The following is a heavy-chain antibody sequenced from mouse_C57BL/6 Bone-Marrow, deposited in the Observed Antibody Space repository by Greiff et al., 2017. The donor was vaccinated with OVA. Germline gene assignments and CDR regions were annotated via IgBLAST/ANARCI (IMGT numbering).Heavy chain of an antibody. Sequence: QVQLQQPGAELVRPGSSVKLSCKASGYTFTSYWMHWVKQRPIQGLEWIGNIDPSDSETHYNQKFKDKTTLTVDKSSSTAYMQLSSLTSEDSAVYYCARFAYSYWYFDVWGTGTTVTVSS. V-gene: IGHV1-52*01. CDR3: ARFAYSYWYFDV. D-gene: IGHD2-10*01. CDR1: GYTFTSYW. J-gene: IGHJ1*03. CDR2: IDPSDSET.